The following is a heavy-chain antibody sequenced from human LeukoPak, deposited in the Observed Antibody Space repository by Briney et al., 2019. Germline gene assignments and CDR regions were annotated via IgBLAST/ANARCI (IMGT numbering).Heavy chain of an antibody. CDR3: ASSSSGWASYGMDV. CDR1: GGSISSYY. Sequence: SETLSLTCTVSGGSISSYYWSWIRQPPGKGLEWIGYVYYSGSTHYNPSLKSRVTISVDTSKNQFSLKLTSVTAADTAVYYCASSSSGWASYGMDVWGQGTTVTVSS. CDR2: VYYSGST. V-gene: IGHV4-59*12. D-gene: IGHD6-25*01. J-gene: IGHJ6*02.